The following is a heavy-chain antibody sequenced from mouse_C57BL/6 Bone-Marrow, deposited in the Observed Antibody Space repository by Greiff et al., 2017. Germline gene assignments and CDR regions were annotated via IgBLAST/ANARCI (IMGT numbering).Heavy chain of an antibody. CDR1: GFSLTSYG. CDR3: AKYAFYDYQGEWYFDY. CDR2: IWGDGST. D-gene: IGHD2-4*01. Sequence: VKLVESGPGLVAPSQSLSITCTVSGFSLTSYGVSWVRQPPGKGLEWLGVIWGDGSTNYHSALISRLSISKDNSKSQVFLKLNSLQTDDTATYYWAKYAFYDYQGEWYFDYWGTGTTVTVSS. V-gene: IGHV2-3*01. J-gene: IGHJ1*03.